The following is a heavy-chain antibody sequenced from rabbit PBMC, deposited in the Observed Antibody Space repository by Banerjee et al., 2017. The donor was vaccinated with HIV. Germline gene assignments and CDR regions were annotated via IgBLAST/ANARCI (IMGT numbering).Heavy chain of an antibody. V-gene: IGHV1S45*01. J-gene: IGHJ4*01. Sequence: QEQLEESGGDLVKPEGSLTLTCTASGFSFSNKYVMCWVRQAPGKGLEWIACIYAGSSGSTYYASWAKGRFTISKTSSTTVTLQMTSLTAADTATYFCARSYAGYADTSLNLWGPGTLVTVS. CDR2: IYAGSSGST. CDR3: ARSYAGYADTSLNL. CDR1: GFSFSNKYV. D-gene: IGHD4-2*01.